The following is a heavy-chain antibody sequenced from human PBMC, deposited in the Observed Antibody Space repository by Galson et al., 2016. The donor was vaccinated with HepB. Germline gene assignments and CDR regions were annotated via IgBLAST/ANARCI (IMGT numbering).Heavy chain of an antibody. V-gene: IGHV1-69*13. CDR2: IIPIFGRP. D-gene: IGHD6-6*01. CDR3: AKDGAFTIGRGYGSSSSDF. CDR1: GGTFNSYG. J-gene: IGHJ4*02. Sequence: SVKVSCKASGGTFNSYGINWVRQAPGQGLEWMGGIIPIFGRPNYAQKFQGRVTITADESTSTAYMELSSLRSEDTAMYYCAKDGAFTIGRGYGSSSSDFWGQGTLVTVSS.